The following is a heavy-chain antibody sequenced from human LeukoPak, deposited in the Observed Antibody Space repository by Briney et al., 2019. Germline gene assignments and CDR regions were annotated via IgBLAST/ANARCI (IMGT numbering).Heavy chain of an antibody. D-gene: IGHD2-15*01. CDR1: GFTFSSYW. CDR3: ARVKPVAAIRVVFYFDY. J-gene: IGHJ4*02. Sequence: PGGSLRLSCAASGFTFSSYWMSWVRQAPGKGLEWVANIKQDGSEKYYVDSVKGRFTISRDNAKSSLYLQMNSLRAEDTAVYYCARVKPVAAIRVVFYFDYWGQGTLVTVSS. CDR2: IKQDGSEK. V-gene: IGHV3-7*04.